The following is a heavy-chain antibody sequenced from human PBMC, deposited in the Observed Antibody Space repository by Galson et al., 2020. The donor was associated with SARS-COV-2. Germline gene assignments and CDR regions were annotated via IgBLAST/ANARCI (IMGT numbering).Heavy chain of an antibody. J-gene: IGHJ4*02. CDR3: ATPGYTSGWTNFDY. D-gene: IGHD6-19*01. Sequence: VESPMPPCKTPWYSFTSFWLGLERPTPGKGPGLNGIIFPRYSDTRYRPSFLGQVTISADKSISTAYLQWRSLRASDTAMYYCATPGYTSGWTNFDYWGQGTLVTVSS. CDR2: IFPRYSDT. CDR1: WYSFTSFW. V-gene: IGHV5-51*01.